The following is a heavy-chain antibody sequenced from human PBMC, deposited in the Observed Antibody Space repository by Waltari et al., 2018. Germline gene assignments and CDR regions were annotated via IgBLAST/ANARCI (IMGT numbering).Heavy chain of an antibody. CDR3: ARSGYYYYYMDV. CDR1: GGSISSSSSY. J-gene: IGHJ6*03. Sequence: QLQLQESGPGLVKPSETLSLTCTVSGGSISSSSSYWGWIRQPPGKGLEWIGSIYYSGSTYYTPPLKSRVTISVDTSKNQFSLKLSSVTAADTAVYYCARSGYYYYYMDVWGKGTTVTISS. CDR2: IYYSGST. V-gene: IGHV4-39*07.